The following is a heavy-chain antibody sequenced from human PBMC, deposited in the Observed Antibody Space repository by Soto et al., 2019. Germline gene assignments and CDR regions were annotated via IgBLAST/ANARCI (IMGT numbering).Heavy chain of an antibody. CDR3: ARDKRDLRFLEWSYYFDY. D-gene: IGHD3-3*01. Sequence: PGGSMRLSCASSGVTFSSYAMHWVRQAPGKGLEWVAVISYDGSNKYYADSVKGRFTISRDNSKNTLYLQLNSLRAEDTAVYYCARDKRDLRFLEWSYYFDYWGQGTLVTVSS. CDR2: ISYDGSNK. J-gene: IGHJ4*02. CDR1: GVTFSSYA. V-gene: IGHV3-30-3*01.